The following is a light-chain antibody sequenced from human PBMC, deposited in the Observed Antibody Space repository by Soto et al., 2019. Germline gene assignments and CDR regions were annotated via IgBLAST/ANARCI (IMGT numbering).Light chain of an antibody. V-gene: IGLV1-40*01. CDR3: QSYHSSLSGYA. Sequence: QSVLTQPPSVSGAPGQRVTISCTGSSSNIGAGYDVHWYQQLPGTAPKLLIYGNSNRPSGVPDRFSGSKSGTSASLAITGLQAEDEADYYCQSYHSSLSGYALGNGTKVT. J-gene: IGLJ1*01. CDR1: SSNIGAGYD. CDR2: GNS.